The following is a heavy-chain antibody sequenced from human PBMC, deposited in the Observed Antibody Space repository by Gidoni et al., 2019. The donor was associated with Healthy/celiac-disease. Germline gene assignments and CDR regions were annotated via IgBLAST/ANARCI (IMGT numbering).Heavy chain of an antibody. Sequence: TCGSSSCWWIRQHPGKGLEWIGYIYYSGSTYYNPSLKSRVTISVDTSKNQFSLKLSSVTAADTAVYYCARGVYCSGGSCTTFFDYWGQGTLVTVSS. J-gene: IGHJ4*02. CDR3: ARGVYCSGGSCTTFFDY. V-gene: IGHV4-31*02. CDR2: IYYSGST. D-gene: IGHD2-15*01. CDR1: TCGSSS.